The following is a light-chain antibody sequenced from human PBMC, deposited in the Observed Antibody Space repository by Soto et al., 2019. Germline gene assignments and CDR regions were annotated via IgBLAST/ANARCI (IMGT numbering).Light chain of an antibody. CDR3: SSYTTSNTRQIV. CDR2: DVS. CDR1: SSDVGGYNY. V-gene: IGLV2-14*03. Sequence: HSELTRPASVYGSPRQSITTSSTGTSSDVGGYNYASWYQHHPGKAPKPMIFDVSNRPSGVSNRFSGSKSGNTASLTISGLQPEDEADYYCSSYTTSNTRQIVFGTGTKVTVL. J-gene: IGLJ1*01.